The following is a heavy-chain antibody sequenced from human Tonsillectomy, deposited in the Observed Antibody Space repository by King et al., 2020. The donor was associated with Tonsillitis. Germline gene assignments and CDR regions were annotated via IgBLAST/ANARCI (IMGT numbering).Heavy chain of an antibody. Sequence: VQLVESGGGLIQPGGSLRLSCAASGFTVSSNYMSWVRQAPGKGLEWVSVIYAGGSTYYADSVKGRVTISRDNSENTLYLQMNSLRAEDTAVYYCARDVAAAGFLWDWGQGTLVTVSS. CDR3: ARDVAAAGFLWD. CDR1: GFTVSSNY. CDR2: IYAGGST. D-gene: IGHD6-13*01. J-gene: IGHJ4*02. V-gene: IGHV3-53*01.